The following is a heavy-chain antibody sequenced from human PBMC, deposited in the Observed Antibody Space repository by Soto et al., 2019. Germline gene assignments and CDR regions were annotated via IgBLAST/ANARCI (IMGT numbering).Heavy chain of an antibody. CDR3: ATDRGYSSSWYDYYYGMDV. CDR2: ISAYNGNT. D-gene: IGHD6-13*01. J-gene: IGHJ6*02. V-gene: IGHV1-18*01. Sequence: ASVKVSGKASGYTFTSYGISWVRQAPGQGLEWMGWISAYNGNTNYAQKLQGRVTMTTDTSTSTAYMELRSLRSDDTAVYYCATDRGYSSSWYDYYYGMDVWGQGTTVTVSS. CDR1: GYTFTSYG.